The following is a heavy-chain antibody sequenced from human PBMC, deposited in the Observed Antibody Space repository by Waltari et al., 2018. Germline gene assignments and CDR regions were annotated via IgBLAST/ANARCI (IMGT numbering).Heavy chain of an antibody. D-gene: IGHD3-22*01. Sequence: QVQLVESGGGVVQPGRSLRLSCAASGLTFSSYGMHWVRQAPGKGLEWVAVISYDGSNKYYADSLKGRFTISRDNSKNTLYLRMNSLRAEDTAVYYCARDSPEDSSGDDFDYWGQGTLVTVSS. CDR3: ARDSPEDSSGDDFDY. V-gene: IGHV3-30*03. CDR2: ISYDGSNK. J-gene: IGHJ4*02. CDR1: GLTFSSYG.